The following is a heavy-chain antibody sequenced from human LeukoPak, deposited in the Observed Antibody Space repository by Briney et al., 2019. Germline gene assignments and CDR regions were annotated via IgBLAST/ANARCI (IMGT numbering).Heavy chain of an antibody. V-gene: IGHV3-11*04. CDR3: GSTGAAAQAFDI. Sequence: PGGSLRLSCAASGFTFSDYYMSWIRQAPGKGLEWVSYISSSGSTIYYADSVKGRFTISRDNAKNSLYLQMNSLRAEDTAVYYCGSTGAAAQAFDIWGQGTMVTVSS. J-gene: IGHJ3*02. CDR1: GFTFSDYY. D-gene: IGHD6-13*01. CDR2: ISSSGSTI.